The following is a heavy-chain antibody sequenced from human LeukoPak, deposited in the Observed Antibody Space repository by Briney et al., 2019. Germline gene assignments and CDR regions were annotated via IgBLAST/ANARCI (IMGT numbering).Heavy chain of an antibody. CDR2: IYYSGST. CDR1: GGSISSYY. V-gene: IGHV4-59*12. J-gene: IGHJ2*01. D-gene: IGHD3-3*01. Sequence: SETLSLTCTVSGGSISSYYWSWIRQPPGKGLEWIGYIYYSGSTNYNPSLKSRVTISVDTSKNQFSLKLSSVTAADTAVYYCAREGRISIFGVVSWCFDLWGRGTLVTVSS. CDR3: AREGRISIFGVVSWCFDL.